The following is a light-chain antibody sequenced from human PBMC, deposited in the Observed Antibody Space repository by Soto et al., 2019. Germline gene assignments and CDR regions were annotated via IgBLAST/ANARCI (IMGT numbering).Light chain of an antibody. Sequence: DIQMTQSPSTLSASVGDRVTITCRASQSMTSWLAWYQQKPGKAPKLLIYKACSLESGVPTRFSGSGSGTEFTLTISSLQPDDFATYYCHQYNSYPFAFSPGTKVDIK. CDR1: QSMTSW. V-gene: IGKV1-5*03. J-gene: IGKJ3*01. CDR3: HQYNSYPFA. CDR2: KAC.